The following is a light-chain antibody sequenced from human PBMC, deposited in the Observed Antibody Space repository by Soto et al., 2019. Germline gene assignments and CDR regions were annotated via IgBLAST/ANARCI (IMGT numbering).Light chain of an antibody. V-gene: IGLV1-40*01. CDR2: EDI. J-gene: IGLJ2*01. Sequence: QSALTQPPSVSGAPGQTVTISCTGSSSNIGARYEVHWYQQLPGTAPKLLIYEDIKRPSGIPDRFSGSKSGASASRAITGLVYEDEAEYYCQSYDSSLSGVVFGGGTKVTFL. CDR1: SSNIGARYE. CDR3: QSYDSSLSGVV.